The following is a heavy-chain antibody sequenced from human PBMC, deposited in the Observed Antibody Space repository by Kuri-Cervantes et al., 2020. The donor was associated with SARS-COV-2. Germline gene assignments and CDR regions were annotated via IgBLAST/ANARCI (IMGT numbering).Heavy chain of an antibody. CDR1: GFTFSSYG. Sequence: ESLKISCAASGFTFSSYGMTWVRQAPGKGLEWIGSIYYSGSTYSNPSLKSRVTISVDTSKNQFSLKLSSVTAADTAVYYCARRLAYCAGDCSYYFDYWGQGTLVTVSS. J-gene: IGHJ4*02. CDR2: IYYSGST. CDR3: ARRLAYCAGDCSYYFDY. D-gene: IGHD2-21*02. V-gene: IGHV4-38-2*01.